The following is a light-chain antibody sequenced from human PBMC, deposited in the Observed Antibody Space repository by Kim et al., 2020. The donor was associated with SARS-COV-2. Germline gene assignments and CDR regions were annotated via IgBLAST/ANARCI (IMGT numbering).Light chain of an antibody. CDR3: QTWGTGIPNWV. CDR1: RGTTTDD. CDR2: LNSDVSH. J-gene: IGLJ3*02. V-gene: IGLV4-69*01. Sequence: RTRTLGRGTTTDDITLYPQAPGKAPRYLMTLNSDVSHSQGDGIPQRFSGSTSRAERFLTTSSLPSEDEAYYYCQTWGTGIPNWVFGGGTQLTVL.